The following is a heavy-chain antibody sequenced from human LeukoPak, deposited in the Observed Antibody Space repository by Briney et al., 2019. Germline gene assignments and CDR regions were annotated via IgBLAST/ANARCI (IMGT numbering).Heavy chain of an antibody. Sequence: GGTLRLSCAASGFTFSSYAMSWVRQAPGKGLEWVSAISGRGGSTYYADSVKGRFTISRDNSKNTLYLQMNSLRAEDTAVYYCAKDQYCSGGSCYSYYFDCWGQGTLVTVSS. CDR1: GFTFSSYA. V-gene: IGHV3-23*01. CDR2: ISGRGGST. CDR3: AKDQYCSGGSCYSYYFDC. D-gene: IGHD2-15*01. J-gene: IGHJ4*02.